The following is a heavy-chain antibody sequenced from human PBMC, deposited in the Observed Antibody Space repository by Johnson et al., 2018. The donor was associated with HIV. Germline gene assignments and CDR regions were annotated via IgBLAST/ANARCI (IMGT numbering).Heavy chain of an antibody. D-gene: IGHD6-19*01. CDR3: AKDLSSGWYHAFDI. J-gene: IGHJ3*02. Sequence: VQLVESGGGVVQPGRSLRLSCAASGFTFSSYWMSWVRQAPGKGLEWVANIKQDGSEKYYVDSVTGRLTISRDNAKNTLYLQMNSLRAEDTAVYYCAKDLSSGWYHAFDIWGQGTMVTVSS. CDR2: IKQDGSEK. V-gene: IGHV3-7*01. CDR1: GFTFSSYW.